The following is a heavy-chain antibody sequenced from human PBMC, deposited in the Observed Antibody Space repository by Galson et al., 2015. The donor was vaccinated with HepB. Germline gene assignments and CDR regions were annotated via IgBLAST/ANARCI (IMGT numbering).Heavy chain of an antibody. CDR2: IWYDGSNK. CDR3: ARVGIVGTGGLDF. CDR1: GFTFSSYG. Sequence: SLRLSCAASGFTFSSYGMHWVRQAPGKGLEWVAVIWYDGSNKYYADSVKGRFTISRDNSKNTLYLQMNSLRAEDTAVYYCARVGIVGTGGLDFWGQGTLVTVSS. V-gene: IGHV3-33*08. D-gene: IGHD1-26*01. J-gene: IGHJ4*02.